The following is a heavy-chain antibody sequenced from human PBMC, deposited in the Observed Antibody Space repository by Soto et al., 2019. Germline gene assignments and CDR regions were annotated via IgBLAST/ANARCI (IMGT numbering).Heavy chain of an antibody. Sequence: ASVKVSCKPSRYTFTSYAIHWVRQAPGQRLEWMGWINARNGNTKYSQKIQGRVIITRDTSASTAYMELSSLRSVDTAVYYCARDSNGGSHWFDPWGHGTLVTVCS. V-gene: IGHV1-3*01. CDR2: INARNGNT. D-gene: IGHD2-8*01. J-gene: IGHJ5*02. CDR3: ARDSNGGSHWFDP. CDR1: RYTFTSYA.